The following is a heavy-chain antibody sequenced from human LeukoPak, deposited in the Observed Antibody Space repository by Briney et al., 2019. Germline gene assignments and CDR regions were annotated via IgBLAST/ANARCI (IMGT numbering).Heavy chain of an antibody. D-gene: IGHD3-10*01. CDR1: GFTFSSYA. CDR2: ISYDGSNK. J-gene: IGHJ3*02. V-gene: IGHV3-30*04. Sequence: QPGGSLRLSCAASGFTFSSYAMHWVRQAPGKGLEWVAVISYDGSNKYYADSVKGRFTISRDNSKNTPYLQMNSLRAEDTAVYYCAREGLLWFGESHDAFDIWGQGTMVTVSS. CDR3: AREGLLWFGESHDAFDI.